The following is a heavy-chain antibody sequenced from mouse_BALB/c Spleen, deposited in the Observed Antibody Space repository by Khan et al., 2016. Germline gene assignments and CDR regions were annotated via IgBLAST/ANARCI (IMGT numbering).Heavy chain of an antibody. CDR1: GDSITSGY. D-gene: IGHD2-3*01. CDR2: ISYSGST. Sequence: EVQLQESGPSLAKPSQTLSLTCSVTGDSITSGYWNWIRKFPGNKLEYMGYISYSGSTYYNPSLKSRISITRDTSKTQYYLQLNSVTTEDTATYXCAREDDGYYALSYWGQGTTLKVSS. J-gene: IGHJ2*01. V-gene: IGHV3-8*02. CDR3: AREDDGYYALSY.